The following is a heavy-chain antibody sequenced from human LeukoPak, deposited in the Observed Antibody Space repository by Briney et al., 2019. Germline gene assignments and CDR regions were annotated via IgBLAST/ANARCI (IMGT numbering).Heavy chain of an antibody. D-gene: IGHD1-26*01. V-gene: IGHV4-61*02. CDR2: VYTSGST. Sequence: SETLSLTCTVSGGSISSGSYYWNWIRQPAGKGLEWIGRVYTSGSTNYNPSLKSRVTISVDTSKNQFSLKLSSVTAADTAVYYCARSGSYGTDYWGQGTLVTVSS. CDR3: ARSGSYGTDY. J-gene: IGHJ4*02. CDR1: GGSISSGSYY.